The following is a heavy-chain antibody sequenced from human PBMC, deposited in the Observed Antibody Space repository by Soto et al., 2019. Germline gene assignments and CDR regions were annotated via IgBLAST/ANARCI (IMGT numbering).Heavy chain of an antibody. CDR2: ISAYNGNT. V-gene: IGHV1-18*01. Sequence: ASVKVSCKASGYTFTSYGISWVRQAPGQGLEWMGWISAYNGNTNYAQKLQGRVTMTTDTSTSTAYMELRSLRSDDTAVYYCERDNGYCSGGSCYDYWGQGTLVTVSS. CDR3: ERDNGYCSGGSCYDY. J-gene: IGHJ4*02. D-gene: IGHD2-15*01. CDR1: GYTFTSYG.